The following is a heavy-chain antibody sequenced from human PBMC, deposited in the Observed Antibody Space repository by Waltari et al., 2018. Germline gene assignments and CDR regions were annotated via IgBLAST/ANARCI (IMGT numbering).Heavy chain of an antibody. CDR2: INHSGST. CDR3: ARNRGGSSWRRPYFDY. J-gene: IGHJ4*02. CDR1: GGSFSGYY. D-gene: IGHD6-13*01. V-gene: IGHV4-34*01. Sequence: QVQLQQWGAGLLKPSETLSLTCAVYGGSFSGYYWSWIRQPPGKGLEWIGEINHSGSTNYNPSLKSRVTISVDTSKNQFSLKLSSVTAADTAVYYCARNRGGSSWRRPYFDYWGQGTLVTVSS.